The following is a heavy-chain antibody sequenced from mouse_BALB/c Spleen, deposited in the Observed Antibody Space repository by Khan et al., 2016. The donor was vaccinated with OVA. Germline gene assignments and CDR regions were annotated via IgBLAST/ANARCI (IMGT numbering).Heavy chain of an antibody. J-gene: IGHJ4*01. Sequence: LVESGPELKKPGETVKISCKASGYTFTNYGMNWVEQSPGKALKWMGWINTYTGEPTYADDFKGRFAFSLETSASTAYLQINNLKNEDTATYFCARPPYFSYTLDYWGQGTSVTVSS. V-gene: IGHV9-3-1*01. CDR3: ARPPYFSYTLDY. CDR1: GYTFTNYG. CDR2: INTYTGEP. D-gene: IGHD2-10*01.